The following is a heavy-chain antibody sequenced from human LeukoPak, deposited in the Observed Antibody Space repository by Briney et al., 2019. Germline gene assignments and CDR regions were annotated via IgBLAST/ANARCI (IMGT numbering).Heavy chain of an antibody. CDR1: GFTFSSYG. Sequence: GGSLRLSCAASGFTFSSYGMHWVRQAPGKGLEWVAVISYDGSNKHYADSVKGRFTISRDNSKNTLYLQMNSLRAEDTAVYYCAKDRRSAFDIWGQGTMVTVSS. J-gene: IGHJ3*02. CDR2: ISYDGSNK. V-gene: IGHV3-30*18. CDR3: AKDRRSAFDI.